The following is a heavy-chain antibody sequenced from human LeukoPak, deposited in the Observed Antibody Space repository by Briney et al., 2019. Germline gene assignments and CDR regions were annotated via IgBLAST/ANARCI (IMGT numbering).Heavy chain of an antibody. V-gene: IGHV3-21*01. J-gene: IGHJ4*02. Sequence: GGSLRLSCAASGFTFSSYTMNWVRQAPGKGLEWVSSISSSSSYIYYADSVKGRFTISRDNAKNSLYLQMNSLRAEDTAVYYCARREVAAEISFGFDYWGQGTLVTVSS. CDR2: ISSSSSYI. CDR1: GFTFSSYT. CDR3: ARREVAAEISFGFDY. D-gene: IGHD2-15*01.